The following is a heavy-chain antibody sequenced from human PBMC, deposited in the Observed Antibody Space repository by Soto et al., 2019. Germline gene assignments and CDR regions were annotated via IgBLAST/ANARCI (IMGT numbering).Heavy chain of an antibody. D-gene: IGHD5-12*01. CDR1: GYTFTSYA. Sequence: ASVKVSCKASGYTFTSYAMHWVRQAPGQRLEWMGWINAGNGNTKYSQKFQGRVTITADRSTGTAYMELNSLRSEDTAVYYCARDSPIGSTFSGYDAIDYWGQRTLVTVSS. V-gene: IGHV1-3*01. CDR2: INAGNGNT. CDR3: ARDSPIGSTFSGYDAIDY. J-gene: IGHJ4*02.